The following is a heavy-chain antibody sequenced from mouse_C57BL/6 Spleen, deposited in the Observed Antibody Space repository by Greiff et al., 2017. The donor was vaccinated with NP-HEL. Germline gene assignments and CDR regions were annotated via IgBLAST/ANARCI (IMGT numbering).Heavy chain of an antibody. V-gene: IGHV5-6*01. D-gene: IGHD2-3*01. J-gene: IGHJ1*03. Sequence: EVMLVESGGDLVKPGGSLKLSCAASGFTFSSYGMSLVRQTPDKRLEWVATISSGGSYTYYPDSVKGRFTISRDNAKNTLYLQMSSLKSEDTAMYYCARHGDGDWYFDVWGTGTTVTVSS. CDR3: ARHGDGDWYFDV. CDR2: ISSGGSYT. CDR1: GFTFSSYG.